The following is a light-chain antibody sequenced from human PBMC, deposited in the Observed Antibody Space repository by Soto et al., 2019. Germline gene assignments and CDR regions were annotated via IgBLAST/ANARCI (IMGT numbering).Light chain of an antibody. CDR2: GAS. Sequence: EIVMTQSPSTLSVSPGERATLSCRASQSVSSNLAWYQQKPGQAPRLLIYGASTRATGIPARFSGSGSGTEFTLPISSLQSEDFAVYYCQQYNNWPSRFTFGPGTKVDIK. CDR3: QQYNNWPSRFT. V-gene: IGKV3-15*01. CDR1: QSVSSN. J-gene: IGKJ3*01.